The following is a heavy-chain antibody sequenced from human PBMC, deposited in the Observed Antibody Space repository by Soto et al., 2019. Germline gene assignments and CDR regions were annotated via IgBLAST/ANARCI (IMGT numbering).Heavy chain of an antibody. Sequence: PSETLSLTCTVSGGSISSSSYYWGWIRQPPGKGLEWIGSIYYSGSTYYNPSLKSRVTISVDTSKNQFSLKLSSVTAADTAVYYCASVVGRGYSYGYVRWIDYWGQGTLVTVSS. CDR2: IYYSGST. CDR3: ASVVGRGYSYGYVRWIDY. V-gene: IGHV4-39*01. D-gene: IGHD5-18*01. CDR1: GGSISSSSYY. J-gene: IGHJ4*02.